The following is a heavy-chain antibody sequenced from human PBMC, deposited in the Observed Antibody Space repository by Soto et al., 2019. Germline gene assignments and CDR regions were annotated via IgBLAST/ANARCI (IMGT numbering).Heavy chain of an antibody. CDR1: GGSISSGDYY. CDR2: IYYNGNT. V-gene: IGHV4-30-4*08. CDR3: ASYGSYFDY. Sequence: QVQLQESGPGLVKPSQTLSLTCTVSGGSISSGDYYWSWVRQPPGKGLEWVGYIYYNGNTYYNPSLQSRVAISVDTSKNQFSLKLSSVTAADTAVYYCASYGSYFDYWGQGTLVTVSS. D-gene: IGHD4-17*01. J-gene: IGHJ4*02.